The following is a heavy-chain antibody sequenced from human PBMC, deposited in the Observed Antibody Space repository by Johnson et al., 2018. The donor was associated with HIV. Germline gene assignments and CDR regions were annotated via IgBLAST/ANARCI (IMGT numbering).Heavy chain of an antibody. J-gene: IGHJ3*02. D-gene: IGHD6-13*01. V-gene: IGHV3-30*02. CDR1: RFTFNNYG. CDR2: IRNDGSNK. CDR3: ARVAAAAGRMTDAFDI. Sequence: QVQLVESGGGVVLPGGSLRLSCAASRFTFNNYGMHWVRQAPGTGLAWVAFIRNDGSNKYYADSVKGRFTISRDNSKNTVYMQMNSRRAEDTAVYYCARVAAAAGRMTDAFDIWGQGTMVSVSS.